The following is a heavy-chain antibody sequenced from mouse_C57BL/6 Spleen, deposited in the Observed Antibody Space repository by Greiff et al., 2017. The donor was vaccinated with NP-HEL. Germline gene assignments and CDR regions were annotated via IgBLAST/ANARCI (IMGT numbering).Heavy chain of an antibody. CDR2: IDPSDSYT. Sequence: QVQLQQPGAELVMPGASVKLSCKASGYTFTSYWMHWVKQRPGQGLEWIGGIDPSDSYTNYNQKFKGKSTLTVDKSSSTAYMQLSSLTSEDSAVYDWARGGTGFGYWGQGALVTVSA. CDR3: ARGGTGFGY. J-gene: IGHJ3*01. D-gene: IGHD3-3*01. V-gene: IGHV1-69*01. CDR1: GYTFTSYW.